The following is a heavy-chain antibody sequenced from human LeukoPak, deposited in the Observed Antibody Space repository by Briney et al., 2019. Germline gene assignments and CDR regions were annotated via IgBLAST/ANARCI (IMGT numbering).Heavy chain of an antibody. V-gene: IGHV3-48*01. CDR2: ISSSSSTI. CDR3: ARPGTVVPAAPPHYDFWSGYYERGPIDAFDI. CDR1: GFTFSSYG. J-gene: IGHJ3*02. Sequence: GRSLRLSCAASGFTFSSYGMHWVRQAPGKGLEWVSYISSSSSTIYYADSVKGRFTISRDNAKNSLYLQMNSLRAEDTAVYYCARPGTVVPAAPPHYDFWSGYYERGPIDAFDIWGQGTMVTVSS. D-gene: IGHD3-3*01.